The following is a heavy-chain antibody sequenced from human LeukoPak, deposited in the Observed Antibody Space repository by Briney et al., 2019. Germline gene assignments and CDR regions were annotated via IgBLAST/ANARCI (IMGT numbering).Heavy chain of an antibody. V-gene: IGHV4-39*07. Sequence: SETLSLTCTVSGGSISSSSYYWGWIRQPPGKGLEWIGSIYYSGSTYYNPSLKSRVTISVDTSKNQFSLKLNSVTAADTAVYYCAREDPRTKVPEGMDVWGQGTTVTVSS. CDR1: GGSISSSSYY. CDR3: AREDPRTKVPEGMDV. CDR2: IYYSGST. D-gene: IGHD4/OR15-4a*01. J-gene: IGHJ6*02.